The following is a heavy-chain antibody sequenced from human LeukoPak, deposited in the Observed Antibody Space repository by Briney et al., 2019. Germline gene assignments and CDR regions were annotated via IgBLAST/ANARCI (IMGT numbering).Heavy chain of an antibody. CDR3: VRRGDGYPYYFDY. CDR2: IHYGGNT. CDR1: GGSISNHY. J-gene: IGHJ4*02. V-gene: IGHV4-59*11. Sequence: SETLSLTCTVSGGSISNHYWSWIRRPPGKGLEWIGYIHYGGNTDYNPSLKSRLTISVDTSKNQFSLKLSSVTAADTAVYYCVRRGDGYPYYFDYWGQGTLVTVSS. D-gene: IGHD5-24*01.